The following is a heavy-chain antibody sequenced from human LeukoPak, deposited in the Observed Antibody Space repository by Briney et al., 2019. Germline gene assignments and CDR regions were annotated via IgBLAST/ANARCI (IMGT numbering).Heavy chain of an antibody. V-gene: IGHV3-48*01. CDR2: ISSSSSTI. Sequence: GGSLRLSCAASGFTFSSYSMNWVRQAPGKGLEWVSYISSSSSTIYYADSVKGRFTISRDNAKNSLYLQMNSLRAEDTAVYYCAKEDRFYFGYWGQGTLVTVSS. CDR3: AKEDRFYFGY. J-gene: IGHJ4*02. CDR1: GFTFSSYS. D-gene: IGHD1-14*01.